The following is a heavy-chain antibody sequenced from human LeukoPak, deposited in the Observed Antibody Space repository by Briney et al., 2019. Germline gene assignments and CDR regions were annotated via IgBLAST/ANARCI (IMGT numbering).Heavy chain of an antibody. V-gene: IGHV4-38-2*01. CDR2: ISHSGST. CDR1: GYSISSGYY. J-gene: IGHJ4*02. Sequence: PSETLSLTCAVSGYSISSGYYWGWIRQTPGKALDWIGSISHSGSTYYNPSLRSRVTISIDTSKNQFSLRLNSVTATDTAVYYCARVGGYSYGNYYFNYWGQGTLVTVSS. D-gene: IGHD5-18*01. CDR3: ARVGGYSYGNYYFNY.